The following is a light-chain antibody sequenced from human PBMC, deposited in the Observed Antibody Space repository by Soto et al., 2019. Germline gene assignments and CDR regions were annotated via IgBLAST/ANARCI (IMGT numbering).Light chain of an antibody. CDR2: GAS. CDR1: PAVTSSN. CDR3: QQYGNALYT. Sequence: IFLTQSPDTLSLSPGERATLSCRASPAVTSSNYIAWYQQKPGQAPRLLIYGASRRATGIPDRISGSGSGTDFTLTIDRLEPEDVGVYYCQQYGNALYTFGQGTKLEI. V-gene: IGKV3-20*01. J-gene: IGKJ2*01.